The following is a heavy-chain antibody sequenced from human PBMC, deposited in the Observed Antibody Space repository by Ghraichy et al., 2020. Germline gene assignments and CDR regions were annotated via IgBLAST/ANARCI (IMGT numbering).Heavy chain of an antibody. CDR3: ARDWAVIPVTMSFDS. Sequence: GGSLRLSCAASGFPFSNYDMSWVRQSPGKGLEWVSAISGSGDSTYVPDSVKGRFTISRDNSKNTLFLHMRSLRAEDTAVYYCARDWAVIPVTMSFDSWGQGTLVTVSS. CDR1: GFPFSNYD. D-gene: IGHD3-10*02. V-gene: IGHV3-23*01. J-gene: IGHJ4*02. CDR2: ISGSGDST.